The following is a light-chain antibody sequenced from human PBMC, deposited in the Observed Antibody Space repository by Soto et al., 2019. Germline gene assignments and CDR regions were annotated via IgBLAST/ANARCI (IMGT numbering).Light chain of an antibody. J-gene: IGLJ1*01. Sequence: QSALTQPASVSGSPGQSITISCTGTSSDVGGYKYVSWYQPHPGEAPKLMIYDVSNRPSGVSNRFSGSKSGNTASLTISGLQAEDEADYYCSSYTSSSTRVFGTGTKLTVL. V-gene: IGLV2-14*01. CDR1: SSDVGGYKY. CDR3: SSYTSSSTRV. CDR2: DVS.